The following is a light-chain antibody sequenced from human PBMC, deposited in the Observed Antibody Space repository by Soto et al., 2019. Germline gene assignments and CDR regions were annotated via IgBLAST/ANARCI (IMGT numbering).Light chain of an antibody. CDR1: HSVRSD. CDR2: DAS. V-gene: IGKV3-11*01. J-gene: IGKJ5*01. Sequence: EIVMTQSPATLSVSPGERATLSCRASHSVRSDLAWYQQKPGQSPRLLIFDASTRATGIPARFSGSGSETDFTLTISSLEPEDFAVYYCQQRGSWPPSITFGQGTRLEIK. CDR3: QQRGSWPPSIT.